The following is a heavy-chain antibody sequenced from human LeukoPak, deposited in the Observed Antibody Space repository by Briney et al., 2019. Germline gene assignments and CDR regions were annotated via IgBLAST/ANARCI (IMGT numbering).Heavy chain of an antibody. D-gene: IGHD3-10*01. CDR1: GYTFTIYD. Sequence: ASVKVSCKDSGYTFTIYDINWVRQATGQGLEWMGWMNPNSGNTGYAQKFQGRVTITRNTSISTAYMELSSLRSEDTAVYYCARNYYGSRSYPLVDYWGQGTLVTVSS. CDR2: MNPNSGNT. V-gene: IGHV1-8*03. J-gene: IGHJ4*02. CDR3: ARNYYGSRSYPLVDY.